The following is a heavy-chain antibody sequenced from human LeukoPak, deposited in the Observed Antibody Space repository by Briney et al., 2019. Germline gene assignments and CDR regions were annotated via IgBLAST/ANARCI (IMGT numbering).Heavy chain of an antibody. CDR3: ACFGELADY. CDR2: MNPISGNT. D-gene: IGHD3-10*01. V-gene: IGHV1-8*03. CDR1: GYTFSNND. J-gene: IGHJ4*02. Sequence: ASVKVSCKASGYTFSNNDINWVRQATGQGLEWMGWMNPISGNTGFAQKFQGRVTITRITSISTAYMEMSRLRSDDTAVYYCACFGELADYWGQGTLVTVSS.